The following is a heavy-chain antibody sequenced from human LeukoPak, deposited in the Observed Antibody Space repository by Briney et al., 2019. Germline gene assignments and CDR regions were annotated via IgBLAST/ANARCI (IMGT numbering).Heavy chain of an antibody. J-gene: IGHJ4*02. CDR1: GGTFSSYA. Sequence: SVKVSCKASGGTFSSYAISWVRQAPGQGLEWMGGIIPIFGTANYAQKFQGRVTITADESTSTAYMELSSLRSEDTAVYYCARSGKGYYDYVWGSYIDYWGQGTLVTVST. V-gene: IGHV1-69*13. CDR2: IIPIFGTA. D-gene: IGHD3-16*01. CDR3: ARSGKGYYDYVWGSYIDY.